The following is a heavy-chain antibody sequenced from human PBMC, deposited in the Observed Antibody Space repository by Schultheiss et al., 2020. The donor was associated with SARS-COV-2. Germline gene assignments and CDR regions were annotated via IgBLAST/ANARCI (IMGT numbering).Heavy chain of an antibody. D-gene: IGHD6-19*01. Sequence: GGSLRLSCAASGFTFSSYGMHWVRQAPGKGLEWVSAISGSGGSTYYADSVKGRFTISRDNSKNTLYLQMNSLRAEDTAVYYCARDGPLIAVAGTWDYYGMDVWGQGTTVTVSS. CDR3: ARDGPLIAVAGTWDYYGMDV. CDR2: ISGSGGST. CDR1: GFTFSSYG. J-gene: IGHJ6*02. V-gene: IGHV3-NL1*01.